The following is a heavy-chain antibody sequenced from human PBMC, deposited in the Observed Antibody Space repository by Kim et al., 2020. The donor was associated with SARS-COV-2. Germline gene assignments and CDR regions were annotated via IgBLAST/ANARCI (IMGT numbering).Heavy chain of an antibody. CDR3: ATNLAAAGVV. V-gene: IGHV3-66*01. D-gene: IGHD6-13*01. CDR1: GFTVSSNY. Sequence: GGSLRLSCAASGFTVSSNYMSWLRQAPGKGLEWLSVIYSGDKKYYVESVKGRLTISRDNSKNTLYLQMSSLRVEDTAVYYCATNLAAAGVVWGQGTLVTV. J-gene: IGHJ4*02. CDR2: IYSGDKK.